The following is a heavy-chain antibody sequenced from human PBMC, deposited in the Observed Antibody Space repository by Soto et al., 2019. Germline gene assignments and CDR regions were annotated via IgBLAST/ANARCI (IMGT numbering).Heavy chain of an antibody. Sequence: ASVKVSCKASGGTFSSYAISWVRQAPGQGLEWMGGIIPIFGTANYAQKFQGRVTITADESTSTAYMELSSLRSEDTAVYYCARTMVRGVISSPSYYYYYGMDVWGQGTTVTVSS. CDR3: ARTMVRGVISSPSYYYYYGMDV. CDR2: IIPIFGTA. J-gene: IGHJ6*02. D-gene: IGHD3-10*01. CDR1: GGTFSSYA. V-gene: IGHV1-69*13.